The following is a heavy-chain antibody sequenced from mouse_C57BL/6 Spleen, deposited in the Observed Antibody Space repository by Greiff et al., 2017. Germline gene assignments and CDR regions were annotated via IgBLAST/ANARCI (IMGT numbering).Heavy chain of an antibody. CDR1: GYTFTSYW. V-gene: IGHV1-55*01. CDR3: ARSPSPTAHYYAMDY. D-gene: IGHD2-10*01. CDR2: IYPGSGST. Sequence: QVQLQQPGAELVKPGASVKMSCKASGYTFTSYWITWVKQRPGQGLEWIGDIYPGSGSTNYNEKFKSKATLTVDTSSSTAYMQLSSLTSEDSAVYYCARSPSPTAHYYAMDYWGQGTSVTVSS. J-gene: IGHJ4*01.